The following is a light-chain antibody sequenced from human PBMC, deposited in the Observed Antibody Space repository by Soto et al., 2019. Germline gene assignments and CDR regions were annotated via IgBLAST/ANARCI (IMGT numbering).Light chain of an antibody. CDR1: QSVSSN. CDR3: QQYNNWPPYT. CDR2: GAS. J-gene: IGKJ2*01. V-gene: IGKV3-15*01. Sequence: EIVMTQSPATLSVSPGERATLSCRASQSVSSNLAWYQQKPGQAHRLLIYGASTRATGIPARFSGSGSVTEFTLTISSLQSEDFAVYYCQQYNNWPPYTFGQGTKLEIK.